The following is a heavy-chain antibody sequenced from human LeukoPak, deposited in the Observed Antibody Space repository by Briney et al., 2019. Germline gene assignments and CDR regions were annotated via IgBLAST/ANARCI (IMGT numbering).Heavy chain of an antibody. J-gene: IGHJ4*02. CDR2: INPNSGNT. V-gene: IGHV1-8*03. D-gene: IGHD1-26*01. CDR1: GYTFTGYY. CDR3: ARASWVGGSYTSADY. Sequence: ASVKVSCKASGYTFTGYYMHWVRQAPGQGLEWMGWINPNSGNTGYAQKFQGRVTITRNTSISTAYMELSSLRSEDTAVYYCARASWVGGSYTSADYWGQGTLVTVSS.